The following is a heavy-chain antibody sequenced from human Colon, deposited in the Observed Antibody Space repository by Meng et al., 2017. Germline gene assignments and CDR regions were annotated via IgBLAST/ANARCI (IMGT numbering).Heavy chain of an antibody. Sequence: GESLKISCATSGFTFSSYWMSWVRQVPGNGLEWVASIKEDGSEKNYVDSVKGRFTISRDNARNSLHLEMNSLRVEDTAVYYCARADGTYCTNGVCYRGAYFFDYWGQGTLVTVSS. V-gene: IGHV3-7*01. CDR3: ARADGTYCTNGVCYRGAYFFDY. CDR1: GFTFSSYW. CDR2: IKEDGSEK. J-gene: IGHJ4*02. D-gene: IGHD2-8*01.